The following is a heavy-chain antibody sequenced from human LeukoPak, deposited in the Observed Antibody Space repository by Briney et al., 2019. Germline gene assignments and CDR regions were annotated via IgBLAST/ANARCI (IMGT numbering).Heavy chain of an antibody. Sequence: GASVKVSCKASGYTFTGHYMHWVRQAPGQGLEWMGWINPNSDDTNYAQKFQGRVIMTRDTSISTAYMELSRLRFDDTAVYSCARAGDIAARSAPLDYWGQGTLVTVSS. V-gene: IGHV1-2*02. CDR2: INPNSDDT. D-gene: IGHD6-13*01. J-gene: IGHJ4*02. CDR3: ARAGDIAARSAPLDY. CDR1: GYTFTGHY.